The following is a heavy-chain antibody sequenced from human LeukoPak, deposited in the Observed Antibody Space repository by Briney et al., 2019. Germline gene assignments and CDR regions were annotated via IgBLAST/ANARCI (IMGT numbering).Heavy chain of an antibody. CDR2: IYYSGST. J-gene: IGHJ5*02. CDR3: AGLIRPGWFDP. D-gene: IGHD2-8*01. Sequence: SETLSLTCTVSGGSISSYYWSWIRQPPGKGLEWIANIYYSGSTYYNPSLKSRVTISVDTSKNQFSLKLSSVTAADTAVYYCAGLIRPGWFDPWGQGTLVTVSS. V-gene: IGHV4-59*04. CDR1: GGSISSYY.